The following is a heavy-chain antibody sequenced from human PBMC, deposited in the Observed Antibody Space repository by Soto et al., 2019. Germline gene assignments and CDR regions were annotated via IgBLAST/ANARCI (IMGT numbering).Heavy chain of an antibody. Sequence: GGSLRLSCAASGFTFSNYAMSWVRQAPGKGLEWVSGLSDGGGSTFYADSVKGRFTISRDNAKNTLYLQMSSLRAEDTAVYYCTRTDYWGQGVLVTVSS. V-gene: IGHV3-23*01. J-gene: IGHJ4*02. CDR2: LSDGGGST. D-gene: IGHD3-10*01. CDR3: TRTDY. CDR1: GFTFSNYA.